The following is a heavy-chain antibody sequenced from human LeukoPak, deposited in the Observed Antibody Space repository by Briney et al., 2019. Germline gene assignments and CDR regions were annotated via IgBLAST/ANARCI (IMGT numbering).Heavy chain of an antibody. CDR2: IYYSGST. CDR1: GGSISSYY. Sequence: PSETLSLTCTVSGGSISSYYWSWIRQPPGKGLEWIGSIYYSGSTYYNPSLKSRVTISVDTSKNQFSLKLSSVTAADTAVYYCARETDIVVVPAAISDWFDPWGQGTLVTVSS. D-gene: IGHD2-2*01. V-gene: IGHV4-39*07. J-gene: IGHJ5*02. CDR3: ARETDIVVVPAAISDWFDP.